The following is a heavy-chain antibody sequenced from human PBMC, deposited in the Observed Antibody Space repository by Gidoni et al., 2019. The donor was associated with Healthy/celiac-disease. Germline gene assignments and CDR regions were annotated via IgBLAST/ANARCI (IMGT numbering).Heavy chain of an antibody. D-gene: IGHD3-10*01. CDR1: GGSISSSNW. V-gene: IGHV4-4*02. J-gene: IGHJ4*02. Sequence: QVQLQESGPGLVKPSVNLSLTCAVSGGSISSSNWWSWVRQPPGKGLEWIGEIYHSGSPNSNPSLKSRVTISVDKSKNQFSLKLSSVTAADTAVYYCATTDGSGSYYFDYWGQGTLVTVSS. CDR2: IYHSGSP. CDR3: ATTDGSGSYYFDY.